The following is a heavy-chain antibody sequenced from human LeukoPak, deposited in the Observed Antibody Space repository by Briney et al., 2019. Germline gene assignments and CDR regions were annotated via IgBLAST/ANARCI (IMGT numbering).Heavy chain of an antibody. Sequence: KPGGSLRLSCAASGFTLSDYYMSWIRQAPGKGLEWVSYISSSGSTIYYADSVKGRFTISRDNSKNTLYLQMNSLRAEDTAVYYCARPGTYYDFWSGYYDYWGQGTLVTVSS. D-gene: IGHD3-3*01. J-gene: IGHJ4*02. CDR3: ARPGTYYDFWSGYYDY. CDR2: ISSSGSTI. CDR1: GFTLSDYY. V-gene: IGHV3-11*01.